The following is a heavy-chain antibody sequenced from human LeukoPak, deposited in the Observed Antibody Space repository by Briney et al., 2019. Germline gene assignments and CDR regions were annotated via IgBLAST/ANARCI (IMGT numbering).Heavy chain of an antibody. CDR2: INHSGGT. V-gene: IGHV4-34*01. CDR3: ARGSMAAGVSDNWFDP. J-gene: IGHJ5*02. D-gene: IGHD6-25*01. Sequence: SETLSLTCAVSGGSFIDYSWSWIRQPPGKGLEWIGKINHSGGTHYSPSLKSRVTISVDTSKNQFSLRLSSVTAADTAVYYCARGSMAAGVSDNWFDPWGQGTLVTVSS. CDR1: GGSFIDYS.